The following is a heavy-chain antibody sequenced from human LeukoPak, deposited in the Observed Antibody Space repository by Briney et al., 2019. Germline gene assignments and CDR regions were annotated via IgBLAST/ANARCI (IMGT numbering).Heavy chain of an antibody. CDR2: ISSSGSTI. V-gene: IGHV3-11*01. CDR1: GFTFSDYY. D-gene: IGHD6-6*01. CDR3: ARGDRSSSILEDAFDI. J-gene: IGHJ3*02. Sequence: GGSLRLSCAASGFTFSDYYMSWIRQAPGKGLEWVSYISSSGSTIYYADSVKGRFTISRDNAKNSLYLQMNSLRAEDTAVYYCARGDRSSSILEDAFDIWGQGTMVTVSS.